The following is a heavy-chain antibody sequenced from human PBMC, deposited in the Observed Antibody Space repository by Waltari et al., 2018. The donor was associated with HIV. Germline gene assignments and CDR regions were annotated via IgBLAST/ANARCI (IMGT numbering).Heavy chain of an antibody. V-gene: IGHV4-34*01. Sequence: QVQLHQWGAGLLKPSETLSLTRAVYGGSFSAYYWSWVRQPPGKGLEWIGEINHSGSTNYNPSLKSRVTISVDTSKNQFSLKLSSVTAADTAVYYCARITSGYDHFDYWGQGTLVTVSS. CDR3: ARITSGYDHFDY. CDR2: INHSGST. J-gene: IGHJ4*02. D-gene: IGHD5-12*01. CDR1: GGSFSAYY.